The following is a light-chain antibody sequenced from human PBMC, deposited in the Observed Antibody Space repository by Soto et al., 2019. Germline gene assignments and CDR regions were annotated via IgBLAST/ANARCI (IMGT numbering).Light chain of an antibody. V-gene: IGLV2-14*01. Sequence: QSVLTQPASVSGSPGQSITISCTGTSSDVGGYNYVSWYQQHPGKAPKLMIYEVTNRPSGVSNRFSGSKSGNTASLTISGLQAEDEADYYCSSYSTGNTLGSVFGTGTKVTVL. CDR3: SSYSTGNTLGSV. J-gene: IGLJ1*01. CDR2: EVT. CDR1: SSDVGGYNY.